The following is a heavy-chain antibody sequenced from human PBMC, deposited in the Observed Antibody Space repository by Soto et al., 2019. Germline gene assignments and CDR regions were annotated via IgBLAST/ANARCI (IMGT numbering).Heavy chain of an antibody. Sequence: QVQLLQSGAEVKQPGASVKVSCKASGYTFTSYGVSWVRQAPGQGLEWMGWISAYNGDTKYSQKFQGRISLTTDTYTRTAYMELRSLRSDDTAVYHCARVPSYSTLDYWGQGTLVTVSS. V-gene: IGHV1-18*04. CDR3: ARVPSYSTLDY. CDR1: GYTFTSYG. CDR2: ISAYNGDT. D-gene: IGHD2-21*01. J-gene: IGHJ4*02.